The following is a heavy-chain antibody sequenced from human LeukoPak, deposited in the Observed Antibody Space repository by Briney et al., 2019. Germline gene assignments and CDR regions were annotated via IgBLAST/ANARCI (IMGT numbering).Heavy chain of an antibody. J-gene: IGHJ6*03. CDR3: AREDTAMVTHNYYYYMDV. Sequence: TSETLSLTCTVSGGSISSYYWSWIRQPPGKGLEWIGYIYYSGSTNYNPSLKSRVTISVDTSKNQFSLKLSSVTAADMAVYYCAREDTAMVTHNYYYYMDVWGKGTTVTVSS. V-gene: IGHV4-59*01. CDR1: GGSISSYY. D-gene: IGHD5-18*01. CDR2: IYYSGST.